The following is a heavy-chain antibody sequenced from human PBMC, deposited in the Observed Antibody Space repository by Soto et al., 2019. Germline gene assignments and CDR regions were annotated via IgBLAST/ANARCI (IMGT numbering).Heavy chain of an antibody. V-gene: IGHV3-23*01. CDR2: ISGGGGST. J-gene: IGHJ4*02. CDR1: GFTFSSYA. CDR3: AKAQQWLVLDY. D-gene: IGHD6-19*01. Sequence: EVQLLESGGGLVQPGGSLRLSCAASGFTFSSYAMSWVRQAPGRGLEWVSAISGGGGSTYYADSVKGRFTISRDISKNALYLPMNSLSAGDTAVYYCAKAQQWLVLDYWGQGTLVTVSS.